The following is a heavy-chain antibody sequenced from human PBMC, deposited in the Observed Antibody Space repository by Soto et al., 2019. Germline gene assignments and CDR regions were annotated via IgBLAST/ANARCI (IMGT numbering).Heavy chain of an antibody. V-gene: IGHV4-61*01. CDR1: DGSVRNGMYY. Sequence: SETLSLTCSVSDGSVRNGMYYWSWVRQPPGKGLEWLGNVHFSGNTIYNPSLMGRVTMSVDMSKNHVFLELSSVTAADTAVYYCASLRITIFGVGPWGQGTLVTVSS. CDR3: ASLRITIFGVGP. CDR2: VHFSGNT. J-gene: IGHJ5*02. D-gene: IGHD3-3*01.